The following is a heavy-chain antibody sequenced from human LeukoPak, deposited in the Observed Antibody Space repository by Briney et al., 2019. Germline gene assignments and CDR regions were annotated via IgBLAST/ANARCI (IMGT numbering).Heavy chain of an antibody. CDR2: ISSSGSTI. Sequence: GGSLRLSCAASGFTFSDYYMSWIRQAPGKGLEWVPYISSSGSTIYYADSVKGRFTISRDNAKNSLYLQMNSLRAEDTAVYYCARGAFPGYSSGWYGSVGYWGQGTLVTVSS. CDR1: GFTFSDYY. J-gene: IGHJ4*02. D-gene: IGHD6-19*01. V-gene: IGHV3-11*01. CDR3: ARGAFPGYSSGWYGSVGY.